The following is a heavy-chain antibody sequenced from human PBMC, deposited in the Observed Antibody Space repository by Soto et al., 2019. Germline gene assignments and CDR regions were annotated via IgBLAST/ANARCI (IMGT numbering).Heavy chain of an antibody. CDR3: ARATDVVAGGY. CDR2: INYRGST. D-gene: IGHD5-12*01. Sequence: QVQLQQWGAGLLKPSETLSLTCAVYGGSFSGYYWSWFRQPPGKGLAWIGEINYRGSTKYNPSLKSRVTISVDTSKNQFSLKLSSVNAADTAVYYCARATDVVAGGYWGQGSLVTVSS. J-gene: IGHJ4*02. CDR1: GGSFSGYY. V-gene: IGHV4-34*01.